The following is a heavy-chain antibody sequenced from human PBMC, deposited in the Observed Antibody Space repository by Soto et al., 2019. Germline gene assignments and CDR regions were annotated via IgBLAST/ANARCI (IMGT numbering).Heavy chain of an antibody. CDR3: AYRPEAARPFAP. V-gene: IGHV2-5*02. J-gene: IGHJ5*02. CDR1: GFSLTTTGEG. CDR2: IYWDDDK. Sequence: QITLKESGPTLVKPTQTLTLTCTFSGFSLTTTGEGVGWIRQPPGKALEWLALIYWDDDKRYSPSLESRLTITKDTSKGQVVLTITNMDPVDTATYYCAYRPEAARPFAPWGQGTLVTVSS. D-gene: IGHD6-6*01.